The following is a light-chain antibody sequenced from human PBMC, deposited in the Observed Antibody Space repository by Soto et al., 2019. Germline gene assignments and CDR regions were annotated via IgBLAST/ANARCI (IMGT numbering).Light chain of an antibody. V-gene: IGLV1-40*01. Sequence: QSVLTQPPSVSGAPGRRVTISCTGSSSNIGAGYDVHWYQQLPGTAPKLLIYGNSNRPSGDPDRFSGSKSGTSASLAITGLQAEDEADYYCQSYDSSLSGVVFGGGTKLTVL. CDR3: QSYDSSLSGVV. CDR1: SSNIGAGYD. J-gene: IGLJ2*01. CDR2: GNS.